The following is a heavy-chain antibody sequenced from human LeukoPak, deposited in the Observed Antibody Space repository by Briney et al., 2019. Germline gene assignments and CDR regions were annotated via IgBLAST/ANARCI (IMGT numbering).Heavy chain of an antibody. J-gene: IGHJ4*02. V-gene: IGHV3-66*01. CDR2: IYSGGST. Sequence: GGSLRLSCAASGFTVSSNYMSWVRQAPGKGLEWVSVIYSGGSTYYADSVKGRFTISRDNSKNTLYLQMNSLRAEDTAVYYCARSSLHDSWSAFDYWGQGTLVTVSS. CDR1: GFTVSSNY. D-gene: IGHD3-10*01. CDR3: ARSSLHDSWSAFDY.